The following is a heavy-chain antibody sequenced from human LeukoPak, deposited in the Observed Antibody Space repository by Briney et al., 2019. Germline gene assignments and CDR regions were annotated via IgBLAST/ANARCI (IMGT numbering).Heavy chain of an antibody. D-gene: IGHD6-13*01. V-gene: IGHV4-39*01. CDR2: IYYSGNT. CDR1: GGSISSSSYY. J-gene: IGHJ5*02. Sequence: PSETLSLTCTVSGGSISSSSYYWGWIRQPPGKGLEWIGSIYYSGNTYYNASLKSRLTTSVDTSKNQFSLKLSSVTDAGTAVYYCASTRSSWFSHWFDPWGQGSLVTVPS. CDR3: ASTRSSWFSHWFDP.